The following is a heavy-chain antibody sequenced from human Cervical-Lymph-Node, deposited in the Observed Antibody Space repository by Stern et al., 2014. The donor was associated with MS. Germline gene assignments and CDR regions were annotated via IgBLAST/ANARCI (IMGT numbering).Heavy chain of an antibody. Sequence: EDQLVESGGGLVKPGGSLRLSCAASGFTLSTYYMNWVRQAPGKGPEWVSSISGGSSYMSYADSVKGRFTISRDNAKNSLYLQMNSLRAEDTAVYYCARDLRAVMTYYGLDVWGQGTTVTVSS. D-gene: IGHD3-16*01. CDR1: GFTLSTYY. V-gene: IGHV3-21*01. J-gene: IGHJ6*02. CDR3: ARDLRAVMTYYGLDV. CDR2: ISGGSSYM.